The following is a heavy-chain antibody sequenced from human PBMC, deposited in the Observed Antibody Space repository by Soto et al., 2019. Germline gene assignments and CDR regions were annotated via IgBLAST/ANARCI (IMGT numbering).Heavy chain of an antibody. V-gene: IGHV1-18*01. J-gene: IGHJ4*02. CDR2: ISAYNGNT. CDR1: GYTFTSYG. D-gene: IGHD5-18*01. Sequence: ASVKVSCKASGYTFTSYGISWVRQAPGQGLEWMGWISAYNGNTNYAQKLQGRVTMTTDTSTSTAYMELRSLRSDDTAVYYCARDLRRYSYGYQGLDYWGQGTLVTVSS. CDR3: ARDLRRYSYGYQGLDY.